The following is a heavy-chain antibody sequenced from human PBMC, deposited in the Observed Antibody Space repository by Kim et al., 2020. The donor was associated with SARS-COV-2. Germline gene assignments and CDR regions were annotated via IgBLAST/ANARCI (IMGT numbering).Heavy chain of an antibody. J-gene: IGHJ5*02. CDR3: ARVRVGVAVGSTAPDWFDA. D-gene: IGHD2-15*01. CDR1: EFTVSSNF. V-gene: IGHV3-66*01. Sequence: GGSLRLSCAVSEFTVSSNFMSWVRQTPGKGLEWVSIIYSDGTTYYAASLKDKFTISRDNSQNTLYLQMNSLRAEDTAVYYCARVRVGVAVGSTAPDWFDAWGQGTRVTVSS. CDR2: IYSDGTT.